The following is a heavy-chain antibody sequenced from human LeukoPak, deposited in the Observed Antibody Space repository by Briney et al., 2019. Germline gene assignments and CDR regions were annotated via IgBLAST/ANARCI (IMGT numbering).Heavy chain of an antibody. CDR3: ARDVDMGGSLDY. CDR1: GFTFSSYA. V-gene: IGHV3-30-3*01. J-gene: IGHJ4*02. D-gene: IGHD5-24*01. CDR2: ISYDGSNK. Sequence: GGSLRLSCAASGFTFSSYAMHWVHQAPGKGLEWVAVISYDGSNKYYADSVKGRFTISRDNSKNTLYLQMNSLRAEDTAVYYCARDVDMGGSLDYWGQGTLVTVSS.